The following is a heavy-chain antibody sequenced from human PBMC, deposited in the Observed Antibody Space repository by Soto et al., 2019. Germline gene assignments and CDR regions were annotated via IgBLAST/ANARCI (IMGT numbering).Heavy chain of an antibody. CDR3: ARKPYYYDRSKRGFFDY. Sequence: SETLSLTCAVYGGSFSGYYWSWIRQPPGKGLEWIGEIKHSGSTNYNPSLKSRVSISVDTSKNQFSLKLSSVTAADTAVYYCARKPYYYDRSKRGFFDYWGQGTMVTVS. J-gene: IGHJ4*02. CDR2: IKHSGST. CDR1: GGSFSGYY. V-gene: IGHV4-34*01. D-gene: IGHD3-22*01.